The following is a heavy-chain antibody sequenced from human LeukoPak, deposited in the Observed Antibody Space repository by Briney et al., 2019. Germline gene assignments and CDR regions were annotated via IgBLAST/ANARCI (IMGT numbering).Heavy chain of an antibody. D-gene: IGHD3-10*01. V-gene: IGHV1-18*01. CDR3: ARAFGVLGGLNWFDP. CDR1: GYTFTSYG. J-gene: IGHJ5*02. Sequence: ASVKVSCKASGYTFTSYGISWVRQAPGQGLEWMGWIGAYNGNTNYAQKLQGRVTMTTETSTSTAYMELRSLRSDDTAVYYCARAFGVLGGLNWFDPWGQGTLVTVSS. CDR2: IGAYNGNT.